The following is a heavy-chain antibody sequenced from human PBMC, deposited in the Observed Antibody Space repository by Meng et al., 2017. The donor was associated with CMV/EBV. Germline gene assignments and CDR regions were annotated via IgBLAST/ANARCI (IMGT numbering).Heavy chain of an antibody. D-gene: IGHD1-26*01. V-gene: IGHV4-38-2*02. CDR2: IYHSGST. CDR3: AREGIVGFI. Sequence: SETLSLTCTVSGYSISSGYYWGWIRQPPGKGLEWIGSIYHSGSTYYNPSLKSRVTISVDTSKNQFSLKLSSETAADTAVYYCAREGIVGFIWGQGTMVTVSS. CDR1: GYSISSGYY. J-gene: IGHJ3*02.